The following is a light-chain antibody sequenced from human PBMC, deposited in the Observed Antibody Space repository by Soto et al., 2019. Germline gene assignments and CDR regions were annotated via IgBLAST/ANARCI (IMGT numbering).Light chain of an antibody. V-gene: IGKV3-11*01. CDR3: QQRSTWPRT. CDR1: QSISSY. J-gene: IGKJ1*01. Sequence: EIVLTQSPATLSFSTGERATLSCRASQSISSYLACYQQKPGQAPRLLLYAAPNRAAGIPARFSGSVSGTAFTLTFRSLEPEDLAVYYCQQRSTWPRTFGQGTKVEIK. CDR2: AAP.